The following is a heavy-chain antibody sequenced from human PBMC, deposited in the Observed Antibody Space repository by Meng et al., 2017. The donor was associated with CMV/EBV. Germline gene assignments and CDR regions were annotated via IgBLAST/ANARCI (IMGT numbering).Heavy chain of an antibody. CDR3: ARGNDFWSGPDDY. CDR1: GFPFSSYS. D-gene: IGHD3-3*01. CDR2: ISSSSSYI. V-gene: IGHV3-21*01. J-gene: IGHJ4*02. Sequence: GESLKISCAASGFPFSSYSMNWVRQAPGKGLEWVSSISSSSSYIYYADSVKGRFTISRENAKNSLYLQMNSLRAEDTAVYYCARGNDFWSGPDDYWGQGTLVTVSS.